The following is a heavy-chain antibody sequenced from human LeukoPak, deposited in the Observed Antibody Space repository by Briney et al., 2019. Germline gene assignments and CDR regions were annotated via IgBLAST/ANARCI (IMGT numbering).Heavy chain of an antibody. CDR1: GYTFTDYY. D-gene: IGHD6-19*01. V-gene: IGHV1-2*02. Sequence: ASVKVSCKASGYTFTDYYIHWVRQAPGQGLEWMTYIDPNSGGPHFAQKFQGRVTLTRDTSISTAYVELKWLTSDDVAVYYCARDGVAGSSDAFDLWGKGTMVIVSS. CDR2: IDPNSGGP. CDR3: ARDGVAGSSDAFDL. J-gene: IGHJ3*01.